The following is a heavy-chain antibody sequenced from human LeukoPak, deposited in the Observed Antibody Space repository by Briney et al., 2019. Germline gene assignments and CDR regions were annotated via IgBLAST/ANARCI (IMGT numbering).Heavy chain of an antibody. CDR3: ARDPYMTTVEKGYYYYYMDV. CDR1: GYTFTSYY. D-gene: IGHD4-23*01. V-gene: IGHV1-46*01. CDR2: INPSGGST. J-gene: IGHJ6*03. Sequence: ASVKVSCKASGYTFTSYYMHWVRQAPGQGLEWMGIINPSGGSTSYAQKFQGRVTMTRDMSTSTVYMELSSLRSEDTAVYYCARDPYMTTVEKGYYYYYMDVWGKGTTVTVSS.